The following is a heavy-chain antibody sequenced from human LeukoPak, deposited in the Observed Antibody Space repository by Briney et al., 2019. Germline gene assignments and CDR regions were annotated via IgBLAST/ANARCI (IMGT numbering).Heavy chain of an antibody. CDR1: GFTFSSYS. CDR2: ISSSSSTI. Sequence: GGSLRLSCEASGFTFSSYSMNWVRQAPGKGLEWVSYISSSSSTIYYADSVKGRFTISRDNAKNSLYLQMNSLRAEDTAVYYCARDYGDHDAFDIWGQGTMVTVSS. J-gene: IGHJ3*02. CDR3: ARDYGDHDAFDI. V-gene: IGHV3-48*01. D-gene: IGHD4-17*01.